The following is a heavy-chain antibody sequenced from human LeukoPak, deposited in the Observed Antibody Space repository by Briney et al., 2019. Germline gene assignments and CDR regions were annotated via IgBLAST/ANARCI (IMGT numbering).Heavy chain of an antibody. Sequence: GGSLTLSCAASGYTFSKYALSGLRQAPRKGLEWVSCISGSTGSTYYADYVKGRFTISRYNTKNSLYLQTHTLTDEDMDLYYCAKDQTEILTGNYNFWGQGTLVTVSS. CDR2: ISGSTGST. J-gene: IGHJ4*02. V-gene: IGHV3-23*01. CDR1: GYTFSKYA. D-gene: IGHD3-9*01. CDR3: AKDQTEILTGNYNF.